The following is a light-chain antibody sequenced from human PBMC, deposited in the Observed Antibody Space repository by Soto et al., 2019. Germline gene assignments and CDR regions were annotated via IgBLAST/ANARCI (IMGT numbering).Light chain of an antibody. CDR2: TAT. Sequence: EIVLRQSPGTVSLSPGERATLSCRASQSVSSSSLAWYQQRPGQAPRLLIFTATSRATGTPDRFSGSGSGTEFTLTISSLQSEDFALYYCQQYNKWPLITFGQGTRLEI. CDR3: QQYNKWPLIT. V-gene: IGKV3D-15*01. CDR1: QSVSSSS. J-gene: IGKJ5*01.